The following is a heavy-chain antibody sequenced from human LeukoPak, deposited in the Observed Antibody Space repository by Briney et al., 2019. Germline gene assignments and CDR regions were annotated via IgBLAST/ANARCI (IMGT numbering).Heavy chain of an antibody. CDR1: GGSISSSSYY. J-gene: IGHJ5*02. D-gene: IGHD2-2*01. CDR2: IYYSGST. V-gene: IGHV4-39*07. CDR3: ARRGDIVVVPAAIRFDP. Sequence: SETLSLTCTVSGGSISSSSYYWGWIRQPPGKGLGWTGSIYYSGSTYYNPSLKSRVTISVDTSKNQFSLKLSSVTAADTSVYYCARRGDIVVVPAAIRFDPWGQRTLVTVSS.